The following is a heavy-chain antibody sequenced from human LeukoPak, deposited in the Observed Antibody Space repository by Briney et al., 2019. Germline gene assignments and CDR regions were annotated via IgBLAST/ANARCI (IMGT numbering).Heavy chain of an antibody. J-gene: IGHJ4*02. CDR3: ARVVYSSGWIFGS. CDR1: GFTFNTYS. V-gene: IGHV3-23*01. D-gene: IGHD6-19*01. CDR2: ISCSGGGT. Sequence: QPGGSLTLSCAASGFTFNTYSMTWVRQAPGKGLEWVSDISCSGGGTYYADSVKGRLTISRDSSRNTLYLQMNSLRAEDTAVYYCARVVYSSGWIFGSWGQGILVTVSS.